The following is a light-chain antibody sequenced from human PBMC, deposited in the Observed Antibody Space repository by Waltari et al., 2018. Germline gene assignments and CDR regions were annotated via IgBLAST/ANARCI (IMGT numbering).Light chain of an antibody. V-gene: IGLV2-23*02. J-gene: IGLJ1*01. CDR1: TSDVESYDL. CDR3: CSYADNMLYV. CDR2: DFS. Sequence: QSALTQPASVSGSPEQSITISCTGTTSDVESYDLVSWYQQYPVKAPKLLLYDFSERPAGVSNRCSGSKSGNTASLTISGLQAEDEADYYCCSYADNMLYVFGAGTRVTVL.